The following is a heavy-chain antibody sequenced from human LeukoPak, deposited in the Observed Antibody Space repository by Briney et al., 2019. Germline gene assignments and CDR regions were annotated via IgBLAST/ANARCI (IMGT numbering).Heavy chain of an antibody. J-gene: IGHJ4*02. V-gene: IGHV1-18*01. D-gene: IGHD5-12*01. CDR2: ISAYNGNT. CDR1: GYTFTSYG. Sequence: ASVKVSFKASGYTFTSYGINWVRQAPGQGLEWMGWISAYNGNTNYAQNLQGRVTMTTDTSTSTAYMELRSLRSDDTAVYYCARDDALVATGSFDYWGQGTLVTVSS. CDR3: ARDDALVATGSFDY.